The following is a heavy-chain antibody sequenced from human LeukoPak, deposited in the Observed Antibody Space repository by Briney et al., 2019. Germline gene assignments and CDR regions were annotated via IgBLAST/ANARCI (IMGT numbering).Heavy chain of an antibody. D-gene: IGHD3-22*01. CDR3: ARHFDYYDSSGYYASDAFDI. V-gene: IGHV4-39*01. CDR1: GGSISSGGYY. J-gene: IGHJ3*02. CDR2: IYYSGST. Sequence: PSETLSLTCTVSGGSISSGGYYWSWIRQHPGKGLEWIGYIYYSGSTYYNPSLKSRVTISVDTSKNQFSLKLSSVTAADTAVYYCARHFDYYDSSGYYASDAFDIWGQGTMVTVSS.